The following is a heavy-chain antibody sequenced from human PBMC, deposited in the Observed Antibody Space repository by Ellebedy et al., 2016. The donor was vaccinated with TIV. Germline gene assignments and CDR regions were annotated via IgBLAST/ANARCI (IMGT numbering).Heavy chain of an antibody. Sequence: GESLKISCAASGFTFSDYYMNWIRQAPGKGLEWVSYISSNSGSTNYVDSVKGQFIISRDNAKNSLYLQMNSPRVEDTAVYYCARDLGHSGYDLFDSWGQGTLITVSA. CDR2: ISSNSGST. V-gene: IGHV3-11*05. D-gene: IGHD5-12*01. CDR1: GFTFSDYY. J-gene: IGHJ4*02. CDR3: ARDLGHSGYDLFDS.